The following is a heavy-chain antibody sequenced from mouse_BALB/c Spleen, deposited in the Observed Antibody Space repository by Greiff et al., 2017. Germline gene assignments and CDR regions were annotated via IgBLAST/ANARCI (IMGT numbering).Heavy chain of an antibody. CDR1: GYTFTSYW. J-gene: IGHJ2*01. V-gene: IGHV1S81*02. D-gene: IGHD2-14*01. CDR2: INPSNGGT. Sequence: QVQLKQSGAELVRPGVSVKLSCKASGYTFTSYWMHWIKQRPEQGLERIGEINPSNGGTNYNEKFKSKATLTVDKSSSTAYMQLSSLTSEDSAVYYGARSGRYDEGVYFDYWGQGTTLTVSS. CDR3: ARSGRYDEGVYFDY.